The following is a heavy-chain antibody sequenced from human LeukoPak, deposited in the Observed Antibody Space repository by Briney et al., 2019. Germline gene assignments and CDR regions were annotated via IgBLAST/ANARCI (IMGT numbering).Heavy chain of an antibody. V-gene: IGHV4-34*01. CDR1: GGSFSGYY. CDR2: INHSGST. Sequence: PSETRSLTCAVYGGSFSGYYWSWIRQPPGKGLEWIGEINHSGSTNYNPSLKSRVTISVDTSKNQFSLKLSSVTAADTAVYYCARGRGYSSSWYPFDYWGQGTLVTVSS. J-gene: IGHJ4*02. CDR3: ARGRGYSSSWYPFDY. D-gene: IGHD6-13*01.